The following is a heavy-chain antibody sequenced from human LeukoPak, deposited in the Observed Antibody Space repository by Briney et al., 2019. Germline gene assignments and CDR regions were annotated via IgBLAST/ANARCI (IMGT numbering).Heavy chain of an antibody. J-gene: IGHJ4*02. V-gene: IGHV1-3*01. D-gene: IGHD3-3*01. CDR3: ARGGRRYYDFWSGYSLIDY. CDR1: GYTFTSYA. Sequence: ASVKVSCKASGYTFTSYAMHWVRQAPGQRLEWMGWINAGNGNTKYSQKFQGRVAITRDTSASTAYMELSSLRSEDTAVYYCARGGRRYYDFWSGYSLIDYWGQGTLVTVSS. CDR2: INAGNGNT.